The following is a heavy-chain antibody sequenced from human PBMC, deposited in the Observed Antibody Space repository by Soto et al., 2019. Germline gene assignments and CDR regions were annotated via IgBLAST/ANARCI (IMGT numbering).Heavy chain of an antibody. D-gene: IGHD3-22*01. CDR3: ARETYYYDSSGYYGAFDI. J-gene: IGHJ3*02. V-gene: IGHV1-18*01. CDR2: ISAYNGNT. CDR1: GYTFTSYG. Sequence: ASVKVSCKASGYTFTSYGISWVRQAPGQGLEWMGWISAYNGNTNYAQKLQGRVTMTTETSTSTAYMELRSLRSDDTAVYYCARETYYYDSSGYYGAFDIWGQGTMVTVSS.